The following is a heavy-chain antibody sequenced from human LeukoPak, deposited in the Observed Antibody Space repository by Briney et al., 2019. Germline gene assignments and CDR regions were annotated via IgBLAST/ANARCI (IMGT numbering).Heavy chain of an antibody. V-gene: IGHV3-7*01. J-gene: IGHJ4*02. CDR2: IKQDGSEK. D-gene: IGHD3-3*01. Sequence: PGGSLRLSCAASGFTFTAYWMTWVRQAPGKGLEWVANIKQDGSEKFYVDSVKGRFTISRENAKNSVYLQMSSLRAEDTAAYYCARDRRFLEWLFLDYWGQGTLVTVSS. CDR1: GFTFTAYW. CDR3: ARDRRFLEWLFLDY.